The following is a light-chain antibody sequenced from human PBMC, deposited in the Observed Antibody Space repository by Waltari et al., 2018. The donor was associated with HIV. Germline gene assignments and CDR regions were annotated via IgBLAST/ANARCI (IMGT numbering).Light chain of an antibody. CDR1: SSTIGANYD. Sequence: QSVLTQPPSVSGAPGQRVTISCPGSSSTIGANYDVHWYQQFPGTAPKLLLSGNNDRPSGVPDRFSGSRSGTSASLAISGLQADDEDDYYCQSYDSSLSGSVVFGGGTKLTVL. CDR2: GNN. CDR3: QSYDSSLSGSVV. V-gene: IGLV1-40*01. J-gene: IGLJ2*01.